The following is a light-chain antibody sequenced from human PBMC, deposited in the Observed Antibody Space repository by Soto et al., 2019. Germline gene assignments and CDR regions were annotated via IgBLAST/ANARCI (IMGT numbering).Light chain of an antibody. V-gene: IGKV3-15*01. J-gene: IGKJ3*01. CDR2: GAS. CDR3: QQYNNCPFT. CDR1: QSVSSN. Sequence: ELVMTQSPATLSMSPGERATLSCRASQSVSSNLAWYQHKPGQAPRLIIYGASTRATDIPARFSGSGSGTEFTRTIICLQSEDFAVYYCQQYNNCPFTFGPGTKVDIK.